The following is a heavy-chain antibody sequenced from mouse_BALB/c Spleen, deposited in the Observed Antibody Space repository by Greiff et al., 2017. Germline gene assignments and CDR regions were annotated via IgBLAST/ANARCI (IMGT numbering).Heavy chain of an antibody. D-gene: IGHD3-3*01. CDR1: GYTFTSYW. CDR3: TRRADYFDY. Sequence: LQQPGSELVRPGASVKLSCKASGYTFTSYWMHWVKQRPGQGLEWIGNIYPGSGSTNYDEKFKSKATLTVDTSSSTAYMQLSSLTSEDSAVYYCTRRADYFDYWGQGTTLTVSS. J-gene: IGHJ2*01. V-gene: IGHV1S22*01. CDR2: IYPGSGST.